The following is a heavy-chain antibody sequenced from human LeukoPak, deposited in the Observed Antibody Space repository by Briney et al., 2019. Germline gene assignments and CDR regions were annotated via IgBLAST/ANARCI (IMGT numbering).Heavy chain of an antibody. V-gene: IGHV1-8*01. CDR1: GYTFTSYD. CDR3: ARGHLRWWLVYRGRIWFDP. Sequence: ASVKGSCKASGYTFTSYDINWVRQATGQGLEWMGWMNPNSGNTGYAQKFQGRVTMTRNTSISTAYMELSSLRSEDTAVYYCARGHLRWWLVYRGRIWFDPWGQGTLVTVSS. D-gene: IGHD6-19*01. CDR2: MNPNSGNT. J-gene: IGHJ5*02.